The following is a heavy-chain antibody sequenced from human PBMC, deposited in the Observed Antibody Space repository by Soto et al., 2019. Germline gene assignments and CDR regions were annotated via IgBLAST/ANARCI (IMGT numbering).Heavy chain of an antibody. CDR2: IIPIFGTA. V-gene: IGHV1-69*01. Sequence: QVQLVQSGAEVKKPGSSVKVSCKASGGTFSSYAISWVRQAPGQGLEWMGGIIPIFGTANYAQKFQVRVTITADESTSTAYMELSSLRSEDTAVYYCARARPHYYYDSSGYYYGSAFDIWGQGTMVTVSS. D-gene: IGHD3-22*01. J-gene: IGHJ3*02. CDR3: ARARPHYYYDSSGYYYGSAFDI. CDR1: GGTFSSYA.